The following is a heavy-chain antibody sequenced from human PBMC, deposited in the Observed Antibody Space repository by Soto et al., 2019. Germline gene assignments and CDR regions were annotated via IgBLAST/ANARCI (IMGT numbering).Heavy chain of an antibody. CDR3: ARAVAGIKTFDY. CDR1: GGSVSSGSYY. Sequence: SETLSLTCTVSGGSVSSGSYYWSWIRQPPGKGLEWIGYIYYSGSTNYNPSLKSRVTISVDTSKNQFSLKLSSVTAADTAVYYCARAVAGIKTFDYWGQGTLVTVSS. V-gene: IGHV4-61*01. D-gene: IGHD6-19*01. J-gene: IGHJ4*02. CDR2: IYYSGST.